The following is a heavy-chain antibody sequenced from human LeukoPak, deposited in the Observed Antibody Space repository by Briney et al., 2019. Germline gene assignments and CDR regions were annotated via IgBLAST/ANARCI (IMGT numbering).Heavy chain of an antibody. CDR2: ISSSGGST. D-gene: IGHD1-1*01. CDR1: GFTFSSYD. J-gene: IGHJ3*02. Sequence: GGSLRLSCAASGFTFSSYDMSWVRQAPGKGLEWVSRISSSGGSTYYADFVKGRFTISRDNSKNTLSLQMNSLGAEDTAVYYCATKVPGGAFDIRGQGTMVTVSS. V-gene: IGHV3-23*01. CDR3: ATKVPGGAFDI.